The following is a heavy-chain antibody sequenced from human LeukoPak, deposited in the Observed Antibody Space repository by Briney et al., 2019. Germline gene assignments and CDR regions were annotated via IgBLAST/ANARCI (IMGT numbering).Heavy chain of an antibody. CDR1: GGSITSYY. CDR3: ARRWTIFGVDPFDY. Sequence: SETLSLTCTVSGGSITSYYWSWIRQSPGEALEWVGFIHHNGNTNYNPSLNSRVTISIDTSKNQFSLWLRSVTAADTAVYYCARRWTIFGVDPFDYWGQGILVTVSS. CDR2: IHHNGNT. J-gene: IGHJ4*02. V-gene: IGHV4-59*01. D-gene: IGHD3-3*01.